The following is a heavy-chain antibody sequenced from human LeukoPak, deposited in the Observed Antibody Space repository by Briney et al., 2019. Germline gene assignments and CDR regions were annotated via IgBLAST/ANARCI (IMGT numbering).Heavy chain of an antibody. Sequence: PGGSLRLSCAASGFTFSSYAMSWVRQAPGKGLEWVSAISGSGGSTYYADSVKGRFTISRDNSKNTLYLQMNSLRAEDTAVYYCSKSPSIGWSHFQHWGQGTLVTVSS. CDR2: ISGSGGST. J-gene: IGHJ1*01. CDR1: GFTFSSYA. D-gene: IGHD6-19*01. CDR3: SKSPSIGWSHFQH. V-gene: IGHV3-23*01.